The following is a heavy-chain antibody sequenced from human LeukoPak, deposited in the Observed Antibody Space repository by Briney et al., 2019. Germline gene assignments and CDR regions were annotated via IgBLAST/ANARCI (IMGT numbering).Heavy chain of an antibody. CDR1: GGSISNYY. CDR2: IYYTGTT. J-gene: IGHJ6*02. V-gene: IGHV4-59*01. Sequence: SETLSLTCTVSGGSISNYYWSWIRQPPGKALEWIGYIYYTGTTKYNPSLKSRATISLDTSKNQFSLKLTSVTATDTALFFCARGYDIDVWGQGTTVTVSS. CDR3: ARGYDIDV.